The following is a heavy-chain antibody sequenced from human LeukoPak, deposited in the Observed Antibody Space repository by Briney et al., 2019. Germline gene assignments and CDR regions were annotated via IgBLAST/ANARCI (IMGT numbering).Heavy chain of an antibody. V-gene: IGHV5-51*01. CDR1: GYMFSNYW. Sequence: GESLKISCEGSGYMFSNYWIGWVRQMPGKGLEWMGIIYPGDSDTTYSPSFQGQVTISADTSINTAYVQWTSLKASDTAMYYCARSHYQFWSGFGYWGQGTLVTVSS. CDR3: ARSHYQFWSGFGY. J-gene: IGHJ4*02. CDR2: IYPGDSDT. D-gene: IGHD3-3*01.